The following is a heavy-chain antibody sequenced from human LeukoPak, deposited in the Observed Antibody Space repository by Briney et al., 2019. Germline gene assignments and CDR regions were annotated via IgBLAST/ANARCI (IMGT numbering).Heavy chain of an antibody. D-gene: IGHD6-13*01. CDR2: IYYSGST. J-gene: IGHJ4*02. V-gene: IGHV4-59*01. CDR1: DGSISSYF. Sequence: PSETLSLTCTVSDGSISSYFWSWIRQPPGKGLEWIGYIYYSGSTNYNPSLKSRVTISVDTSKNQFSLKLSSVTAADTAVYYCARGFLDGVGYSSSWSVFDYWGQGTLVTVSS. CDR3: ARGFLDGVGYSSSWSVFDY.